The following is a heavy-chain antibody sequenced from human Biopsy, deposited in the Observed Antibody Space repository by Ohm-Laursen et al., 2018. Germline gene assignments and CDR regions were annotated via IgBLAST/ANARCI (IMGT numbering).Heavy chain of an antibody. D-gene: IGHD3-16*01. CDR3: AKDWFPYADYARAHGVDV. CDR2: MNPNSGNT. Sequence: GSSVKVSCNASGYTFNTYDINWVRQAAGQGPEWMGWMNPNSGNTGFAQKFQGRITMTRSTSITTAYMELTNLRPEDTAVYYCAKDWFPYADYARAHGVDVWGQGTTVTVSS. J-gene: IGHJ6*02. CDR1: GYTFNTYD. V-gene: IGHV1-8*01.